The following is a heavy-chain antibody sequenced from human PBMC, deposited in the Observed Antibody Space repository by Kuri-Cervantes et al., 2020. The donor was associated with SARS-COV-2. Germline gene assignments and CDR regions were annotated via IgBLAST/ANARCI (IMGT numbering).Heavy chain of an antibody. V-gene: IGHV3-23*01. CDR2: ISGSGGST. CDR3: AKDHLLMDV. CDR1: GFTFSAYT. Sequence: GESLKISCGASGFTFSAYTMNWVRQAPGKGLEWVSAISGSGGSTYYADSVKGRFTISRDNSKNTLYLQMNSLRAEDTAVYYCAKDHLLMDVWDKGTTVTVSS. J-gene: IGHJ6*04.